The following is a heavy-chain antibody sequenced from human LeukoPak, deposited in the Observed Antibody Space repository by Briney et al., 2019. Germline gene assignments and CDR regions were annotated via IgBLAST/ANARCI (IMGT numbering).Heavy chain of an antibody. CDR3: AKDSGAYSSHWYGDFDY. J-gene: IGHJ4*02. D-gene: IGHD3-10*01. V-gene: IGHV3-23*01. CDR1: GFTFNYYA. CDR2: ISLSGEST. Sequence: PGGSLRLSCAASGFTFNYYAMGWVRQSPGKGLEWVSGISLSGESTYYADSVRGRFTISRDNSKDTLYLQMNSLRVDDTAVYYCAKDSGAYSSHWYGDFDYWGQGILVTVSS.